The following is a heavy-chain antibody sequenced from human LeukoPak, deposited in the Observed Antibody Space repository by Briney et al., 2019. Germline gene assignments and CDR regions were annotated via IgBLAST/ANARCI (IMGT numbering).Heavy chain of an antibody. CDR2: ISWNSGSI. Sequence: PGGSLRLSCAASGFTFDDYAMHWVRQAPGKGLEWVSGISWNSGSIGYADSVKGRFTISRDNAKNSLYLQMNNLRAEDMALYYCAKDRGSYYEYFQHWGQGTLVTVSS. D-gene: IGHD1-26*01. J-gene: IGHJ1*01. V-gene: IGHV3-9*03. CDR3: AKDRGSYYEYFQH. CDR1: GFTFDDYA.